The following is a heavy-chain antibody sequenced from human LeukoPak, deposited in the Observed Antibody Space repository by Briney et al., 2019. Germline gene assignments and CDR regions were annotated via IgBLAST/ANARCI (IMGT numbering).Heavy chain of an antibody. J-gene: IGHJ4*02. Sequence: GGSLRLSCAASGYTFSTYWMHWVRHVPGKGLVWVSRINPDGSRSSYADSVKGRFTISRDNAKNTLFLQMNSLRAEDTAVYYCSRDTFGDHDYWGRGTLVTVSS. D-gene: IGHD2-21*01. V-gene: IGHV3-74*01. CDR2: INPDGSRS. CDR3: SRDTFGDHDY. CDR1: GYTFSTYW.